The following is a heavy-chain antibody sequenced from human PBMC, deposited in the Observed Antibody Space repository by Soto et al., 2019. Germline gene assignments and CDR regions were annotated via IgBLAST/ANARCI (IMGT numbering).Heavy chain of an antibody. D-gene: IGHD6-19*01. V-gene: IGHV1-46*01. CDR2: INPSGGTT. CDR1: GYPLTSNY. CDR3: ARGEPHSSGWNFDY. J-gene: IGHJ4*02. Sequence: QVQLVQSGAEVKKPGASVIVSCTASGYPLTSNYIHWLRQAPGEGLEWMGKINPSGGTTRYGQKFQDRGTMXXXTXPSTVYMQMSSLKSEDTAVYYCARGEPHSSGWNFDYWGQGTLVIVSP.